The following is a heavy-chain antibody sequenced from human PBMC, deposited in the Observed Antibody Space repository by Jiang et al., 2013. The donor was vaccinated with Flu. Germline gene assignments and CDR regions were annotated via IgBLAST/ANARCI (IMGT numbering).Heavy chain of an antibody. CDR3: ARGLYDFWSGYYYFDY. D-gene: IGHD3-3*01. CDR2: INHSGST. V-gene: IGHV4-34*01. CDR1: GGSFSGYY. Sequence: PSETLSLTCAVYGGSFSGYYWSWIRQPPGKGLEWIGEINHSGSTNYNPSLKSRVTISVDTSKNQFSLKLSSVTAADTAVYYCARGLYDFWSGYYYFDYWGQGTLVTVSS. J-gene: IGHJ4*02.